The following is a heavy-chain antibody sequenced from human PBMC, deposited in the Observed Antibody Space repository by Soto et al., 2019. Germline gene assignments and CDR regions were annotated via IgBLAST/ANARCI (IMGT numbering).Heavy chain of an antibody. CDR2: TYYRSKWYN. J-gene: IGHJ3*02. D-gene: IGHD4-17*01. CDR1: GDSVYSNSAA. Sequence: SQTLSLTCAISGDSVYSNSAAWNWIRQSPSRGLEWLGRTYYRSKWYNDYAVSVKSRITINPDTSKNQFSLQLNSVTPEDTAVYYCASSGSTTVVRARAFDIWGQGTMVTVSS. V-gene: IGHV6-1*01. CDR3: ASSGSTTVVRARAFDI.